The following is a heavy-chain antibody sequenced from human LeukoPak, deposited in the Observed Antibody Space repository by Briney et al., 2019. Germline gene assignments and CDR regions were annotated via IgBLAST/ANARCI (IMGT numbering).Heavy chain of an antibody. V-gene: IGHV1-2*02. CDR1: GYSFTDYY. D-gene: IGHD2-2*01. CDR2: INPYSGDT. Sequence: ASVKVSCTASGYSFTDYYLHWVRQAPGQGLEWMGWINPYSGDTNYAQKFQGRVTMTSDKSISTAYMELSRLRSDDTAVFYCARVGGYCTTTSCSYGMDVWGQATTVTVSS. CDR3: ARVGGYCTTTSCSYGMDV. J-gene: IGHJ6*02.